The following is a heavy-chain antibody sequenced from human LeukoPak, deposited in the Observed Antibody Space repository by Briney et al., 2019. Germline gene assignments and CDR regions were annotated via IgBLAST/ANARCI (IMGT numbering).Heavy chain of an antibody. J-gene: IGHJ3*02. Sequence: ASVKVSCKASGYTLTGYYMHWVRQAPGQGLEWIGWINPNSGGTNYAQKFQGRVTMTRDTSISTAYMELSRLRSDDTAVYYCARSKPYGSGSYYLDAFDIWGQGTMVTVSS. V-gene: IGHV1-2*02. CDR3: ARSKPYGSGSYYLDAFDI. CDR2: INPNSGGT. CDR1: GYTLTGYY. D-gene: IGHD3-10*01.